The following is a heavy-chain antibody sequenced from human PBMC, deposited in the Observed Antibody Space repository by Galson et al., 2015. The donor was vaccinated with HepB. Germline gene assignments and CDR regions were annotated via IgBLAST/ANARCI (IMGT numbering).Heavy chain of an antibody. CDR2: IIPILGIA. Sequence: SVKVSCKASGGTFSSYAISWVRQAPGQGLEWMGRIIPILGIANYAQKFQGRVTITADKSTSTAYMELSSLRSEDTAVYYCARDAYGSEGLDYWGQGTLVTVSS. J-gene: IGHJ4*02. D-gene: IGHD3-10*01. V-gene: IGHV1-69*04. CDR1: GGTFSSYA. CDR3: ARDAYGSEGLDY.